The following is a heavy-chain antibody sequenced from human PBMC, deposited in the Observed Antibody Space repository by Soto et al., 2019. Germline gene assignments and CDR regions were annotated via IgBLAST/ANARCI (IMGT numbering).Heavy chain of an antibody. CDR1: GYGFTSLD. CDR2: MEPSTGRT. Sequence: ASVNGSCKASGYGFTSLDIDWVRQTAGQGLEWMGWMEPSTGRTGYAQKFQGRVTMTRDTSINTAYMELTTLTSDDTAFYYCARGVSAGVDYWGQGTLVTVSS. CDR3: ARGVSAGVDY. D-gene: IGHD1-26*01. V-gene: IGHV1-8*01. J-gene: IGHJ4*02.